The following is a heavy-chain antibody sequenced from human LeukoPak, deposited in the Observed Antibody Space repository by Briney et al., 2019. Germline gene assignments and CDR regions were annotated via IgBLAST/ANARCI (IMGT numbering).Heavy chain of an antibody. CDR2: IEKDGSEI. V-gene: IGHV3-7*01. CDR3: AAGAVWLIDW. Sequence: GGSLRLSCAASGFTFSNYWMNWVRQAPGKGMEWVAIIEKDGSEILYVDSVKGRFTISRDNAKNSLYLQMNSLRAEDTAVYYCAAGAVWLIDWWRQGTLVTVSS. D-gene: IGHD6-19*01. CDR1: GFTFSNYW. J-gene: IGHJ4*02.